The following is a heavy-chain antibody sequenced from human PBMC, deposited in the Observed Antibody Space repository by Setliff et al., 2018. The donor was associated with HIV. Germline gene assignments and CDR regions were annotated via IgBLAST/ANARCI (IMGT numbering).Heavy chain of an antibody. CDR2: MFRGGGR. CDR3: VGVPSYYGTGTLWV. CDR1: WESKINHD. J-gene: IGHJ6*04. V-gene: IGHV4-59*11. D-gene: IGHD3-10*01. Sequence: PSETLSLTCSVSWESKINHDWGWIRQSPGRGLEWIGSMFRGGGRQFQPSLASRVSISGATSKNQFSLKMSSVTPADTAVYFCVGVPSYYGTGTLWVWGIGITVTVSS.